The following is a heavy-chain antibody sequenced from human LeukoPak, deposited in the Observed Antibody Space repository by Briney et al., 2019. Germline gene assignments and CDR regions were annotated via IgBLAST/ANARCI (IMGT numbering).Heavy chain of an antibody. CDR1: GYTFTSYY. CDR2: INPSGGST. J-gene: IGHJ1*01. V-gene: IGHV1-46*01. Sequence: ASVKVSCKASGYTFTSYYMHWVRQAPGRGLEWMGIINPSGGSTSYAQKFQGRVTMTRDTSTSTVYMELSSLRSEDTAVYYCARVAQSGYYNVYFQHWGQGTLVTVSS. D-gene: IGHD3-3*01. CDR3: ARVAQSGYYNVYFQH.